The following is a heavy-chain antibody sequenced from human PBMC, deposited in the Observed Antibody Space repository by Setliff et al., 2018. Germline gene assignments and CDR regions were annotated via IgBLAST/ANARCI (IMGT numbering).Heavy chain of an antibody. J-gene: IGHJ4*02. V-gene: IGHV2-5*02. Sequence: SGPTLVNPTQTLTLTCTFSGFSLRNNGVGVGWIRQPPGKALDWLALIYWDDDKRYSPSLKSRLTITKDTSKNQVVLTMTNMDPVDTATYYRARCITIFGVVIPNAFDYWGQGTLVTVSS. CDR3: ARCITIFGVVIPNAFDY. D-gene: IGHD3-3*01. CDR1: GFSLRNNGVG. CDR2: IYWDDDK.